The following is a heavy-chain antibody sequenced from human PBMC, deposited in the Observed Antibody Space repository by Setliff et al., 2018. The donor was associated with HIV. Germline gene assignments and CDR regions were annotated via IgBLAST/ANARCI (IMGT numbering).Heavy chain of an antibody. CDR1: GYIFTVYT. V-gene: IGHV1-3*04. Sequence: GASVKVSCKASGYIFTVYTMYWVRQAPGQRLEWMGRINTVNGNTKYSQNFQGRVTITRDTSANTANMELSSLRSEDTAVYYCAREPAGSGSGSFGFWGQGTLVTVSS. CDR3: AREPAGSGSGSFGF. D-gene: IGHD3-10*01. J-gene: IGHJ4*02. CDR2: INTVNGNT.